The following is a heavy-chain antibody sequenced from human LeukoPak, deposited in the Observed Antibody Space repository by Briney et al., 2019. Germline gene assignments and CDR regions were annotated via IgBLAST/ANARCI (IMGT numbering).Heavy chain of an antibody. CDR1: GFTVSSNY. J-gene: IGHJ4*02. V-gene: IGHV3-30*01. D-gene: IGHD6-19*01. CDR3: ARRPPSMAGLDY. Sequence: GGSLRLSCAASGFTVSSNYMSWVRQAPGKGLEWVAVVSKDGTNKFYADSVRGRFTISRDNSKNTLYLQMNSLRGEDTAVYYCARRPPSMAGLDYWGQGTLVTVSS. CDR2: VSKDGTNK.